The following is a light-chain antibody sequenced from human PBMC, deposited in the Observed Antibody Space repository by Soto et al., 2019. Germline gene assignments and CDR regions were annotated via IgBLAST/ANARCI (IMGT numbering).Light chain of an antibody. V-gene: IGKV1-5*01. CDR3: QPYNSYSRT. Sequence: DIQMTQSPSTLSASEGDRVTISCRASQSVSIWLAWYQQKPGKAPKLLIYDASSLESGVPSRFSGSGSGTEFTLTISSLQPDDSATYYCQPYNSYSRTFGQGTKVDIK. CDR1: QSVSIW. CDR2: DAS. J-gene: IGKJ1*01.